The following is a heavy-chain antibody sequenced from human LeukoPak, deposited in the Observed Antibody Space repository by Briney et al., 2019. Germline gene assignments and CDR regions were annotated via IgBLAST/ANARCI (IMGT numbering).Heavy chain of an antibody. Sequence: ASVKVSCKVSGYTLTELSMHWVRQAPGKGLEWMGGFDPEDGETIYAQKFQGRVTMTEDTSTDTAYMELSSLRSEDTAVYYCATKGNSGLPYYFDYRGQGTLVPVSS. J-gene: IGHJ4*02. CDR3: ATKGNSGLPYYFDY. V-gene: IGHV1-24*01. CDR1: GYTLTELS. CDR2: FDPEDGET. D-gene: IGHD6-19*01.